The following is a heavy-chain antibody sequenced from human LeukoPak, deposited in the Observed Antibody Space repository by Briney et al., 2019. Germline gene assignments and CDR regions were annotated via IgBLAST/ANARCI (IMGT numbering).Heavy chain of an antibody. CDR3: ARPYYDMSFDI. D-gene: IGHD3-22*01. Sequence: GGSLRLSCAASGFTVSSNYMSWVRQAPGKGLEWVSVIYSGGSTYYADSVKGRFTISRDNSKNTLYLQMNGLRAEDTAVYYCARPYYDMSFDIWGQGTMVTVSS. V-gene: IGHV3-53*01. CDR2: IYSGGST. CDR1: GFTVSSNY. J-gene: IGHJ3*02.